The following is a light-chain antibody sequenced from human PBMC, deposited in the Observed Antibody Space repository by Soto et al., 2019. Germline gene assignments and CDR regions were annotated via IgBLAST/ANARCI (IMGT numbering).Light chain of an antibody. CDR1: ETIGRAY. V-gene: IGKV3-20*01. J-gene: IGKJ1*01. Sequence: IVLTQSPGTLSLSPGERATVSCRASETIGRAYFAWYQHRPGRTPRLVLSATSNRAAGIPDRFGRSGSGADFTLTISGVEPEDFAVYYCQQYNNWPRTFGQGTIVDIK. CDR3: QQYNNWPRT. CDR2: ATS.